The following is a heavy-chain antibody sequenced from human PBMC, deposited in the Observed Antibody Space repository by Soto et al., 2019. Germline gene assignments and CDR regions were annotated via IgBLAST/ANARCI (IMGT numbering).Heavy chain of an antibody. Sequence: SETLSLTCAVYGGSFSGYYWSWIRQPPGKGLEWIGEINHSGSTNYNPSLKSRVTISVDTSKNQFSLKLSSVTAADTAVYYCASNPGTRYYYYYYMDVWGKGTTVTVSS. CDR3: ASNPGTRYYYYYYMDV. J-gene: IGHJ6*03. D-gene: IGHD1-1*01. V-gene: IGHV4-34*01. CDR1: GGSFSGYY. CDR2: INHSGST.